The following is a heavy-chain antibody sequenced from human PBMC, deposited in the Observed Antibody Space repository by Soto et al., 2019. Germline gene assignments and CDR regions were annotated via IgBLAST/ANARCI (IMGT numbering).Heavy chain of an antibody. CDR2: ISYDGSNK. J-gene: IGHJ6*02. D-gene: IGHD6-19*01. CDR1: GFTFSSYG. Sequence: QVQLVESGGGVVQPGRSLRLSCAASGFTFSSYGMHWVRQAPGKGLEWVAVISYDGSNKYYADSVKGRFTISRDNSKNTLYLQMNSLRAEDTAVYYCAKALLSSSGWYAYYDYGMDVWGQGTTVTVSS. CDR3: AKALLSSSGWYAYYDYGMDV. V-gene: IGHV3-30*18.